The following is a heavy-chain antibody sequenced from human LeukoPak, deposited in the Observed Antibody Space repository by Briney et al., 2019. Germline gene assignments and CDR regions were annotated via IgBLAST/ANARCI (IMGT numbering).Heavy chain of an antibody. Sequence: GGSLRLSCAASGFTFSSYWMSWVRQAPGKGLEWVANIKQDGSVKYYVDSVKGRFTISRDNAKNSLYLQMNSLRAEDTAVYYCARDRGDGYSSSWGDYWGQGTLVTVSS. D-gene: IGHD6-13*01. J-gene: IGHJ4*02. CDR2: IKQDGSVK. CDR3: ARDRGDGYSSSWGDY. V-gene: IGHV3-7*01. CDR1: GFTFSSYW.